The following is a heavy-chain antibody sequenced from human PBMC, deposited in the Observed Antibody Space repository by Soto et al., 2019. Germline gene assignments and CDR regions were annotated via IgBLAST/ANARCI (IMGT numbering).Heavy chain of an antibody. CDR1: GGSISSGYYY. D-gene: IGHD2-15*01. CDR2: IYYSGST. CDR3: ARRPQDCSGGRCYLYFHH. Sequence: SETLSLTCTVSGGSISSGYYYWSWIRQPPGKGLEWIGYIYYSGSTYYNPSLKSRVTISVDTSKNQFSLKLSSVTAADTAVYYCARRPQDCSGGRCYLYFHHWGQGTLVTVSS. V-gene: IGHV4-30-4*01. J-gene: IGHJ1*01.